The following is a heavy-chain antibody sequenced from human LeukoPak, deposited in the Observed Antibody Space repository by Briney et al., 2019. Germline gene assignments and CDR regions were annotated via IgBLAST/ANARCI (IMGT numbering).Heavy chain of an antibody. CDR3: ARGVSSSWYGGLDY. CDR2: IYTSGST. CDR1: VGSICRYY. D-gene: IGHD6-13*01. J-gene: IGHJ4*02. V-gene: IGHV4-4*07. Sequence: SETLSLTCTVPVGSICRYYWCWLRQPAGEGLEWIGRIYTSGSTNYNPSLKSRFTMSVDTSKNQFSLKLSSVTAADTAVYYCARGVSSSWYGGLDYWGQGTLVTVSS.